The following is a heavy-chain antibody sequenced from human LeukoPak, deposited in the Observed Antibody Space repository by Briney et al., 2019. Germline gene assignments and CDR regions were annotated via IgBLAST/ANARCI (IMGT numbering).Heavy chain of an antibody. V-gene: IGHV3-23*01. CDR2: ISGSGGTT. J-gene: IGHJ4*02. CDR3: AKEKTGWSGVIDS. D-gene: IGHD6-19*01. Sequence: GGSLRLSCAASGFTFSSYAMSWVRQAPGKGLEWVSGISGSGGTTYYADSVKGRFTISRDNSKNTLHLQMNSLRAEDTGIYYCAKEKTGWSGVIDSWGQGTQVTVSS. CDR1: GFTFSSYA.